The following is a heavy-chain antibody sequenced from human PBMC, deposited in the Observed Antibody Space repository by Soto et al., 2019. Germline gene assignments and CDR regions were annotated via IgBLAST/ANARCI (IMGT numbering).Heavy chain of an antibody. J-gene: IGHJ2*01. V-gene: IGHV4-39*01. Sequence: SETLSLTCTVSGGSISSSSYYWGWIRQPPGKGLEWIGSIYYSGSTYYNPSLKSRVTISVDTSKNQFSLKLSSVTAADTAVYYCARPDYGDYGWYFDLWGRGTLVTVYS. CDR1: GGSISSSSYY. CDR3: ARPDYGDYGWYFDL. D-gene: IGHD4-17*01. CDR2: IYYSGST.